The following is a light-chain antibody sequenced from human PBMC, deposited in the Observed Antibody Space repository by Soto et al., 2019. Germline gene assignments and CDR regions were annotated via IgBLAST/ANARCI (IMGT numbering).Light chain of an antibody. J-gene: IGKJ1*01. CDR3: QQYGSSGT. CDR1: QSVSNNY. CDR2: GAS. Sequence: EIVLTQAPGTLSLSPGERATLSCRASQSVSNNYLAWYQQKPGXAPXXLIYGASNRATGIPDRFSGSASGTDFTLTISRLEPEDFAVDDCQQYGSSGTFGQGTKVDIK. V-gene: IGKV3-20*01.